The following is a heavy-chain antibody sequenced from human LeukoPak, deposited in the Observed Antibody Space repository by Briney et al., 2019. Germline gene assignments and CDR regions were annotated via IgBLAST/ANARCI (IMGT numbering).Heavy chain of an antibody. CDR1: GFTFSSYS. D-gene: IGHD6-6*01. CDR3: ARAAHKVDGYVDY. V-gene: IGHV3-48*01. Sequence: GGSLRLSCAASGFTFSSYSMNWVRQAPGKGLEWVSYINSSSGTIYYADSVKGRFTIPRDNAKNSLYLQMNSLRAEDTAVYYCARAAHKVDGYVDYWGQGTLVIVSS. J-gene: IGHJ4*02. CDR2: INSSSGTI.